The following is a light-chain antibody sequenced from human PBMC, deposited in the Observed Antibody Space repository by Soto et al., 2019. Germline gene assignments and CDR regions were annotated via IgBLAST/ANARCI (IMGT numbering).Light chain of an antibody. CDR2: GAA. Sequence: EIVLTQSPGTLSLSPGERATLSCRASQTVSSSYLAGYQQKPGQAPSLLIYGAASTATDIPDRFSGSGSGTDLTLTISRMEPEDFAVYYCQQNDRSPFTFGPGTKVDIK. CDR1: QTVSSSY. CDR3: QQNDRSPFT. J-gene: IGKJ3*01. V-gene: IGKV3-20*01.